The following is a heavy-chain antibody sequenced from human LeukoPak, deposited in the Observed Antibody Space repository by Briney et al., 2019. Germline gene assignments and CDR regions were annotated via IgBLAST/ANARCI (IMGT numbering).Heavy chain of an antibody. CDR1: GFTFSNVY. J-gene: IGHJ4*02. Sequence: PGGSLRLSCAASGFTFSNVYMNWVRQAPGKGLEWVSSITWTSSYINYADSVKGRFTISRDNAKNSLFLQMNSLRAEDTAVYYCARDPGPDDSWGQGTLVTVSS. CDR3: ARDPGPDDS. CDR2: ITWTSSYI. V-gene: IGHV3-21*01.